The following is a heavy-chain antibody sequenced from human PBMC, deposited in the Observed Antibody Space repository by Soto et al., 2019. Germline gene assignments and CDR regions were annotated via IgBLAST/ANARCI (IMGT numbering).Heavy chain of an antibody. J-gene: IGHJ6*02. D-gene: IGHD3-16*01. Sequence: QVQLVQSGAEVKNPGASVKVSCKASGYTFTRYGIGWARQAPGQGLEWMGWINTYNGNTNYAQNVQGRVTLTTDTPTSTAYMGLRSLRPNDTAIYYCAMVDVYVTPSPQDVWGQGTTVIVSS. CDR2: INTYNGNT. V-gene: IGHV1-18*01. CDR1: GYTFTRYG. CDR3: AMVDVYVTPSPQDV.